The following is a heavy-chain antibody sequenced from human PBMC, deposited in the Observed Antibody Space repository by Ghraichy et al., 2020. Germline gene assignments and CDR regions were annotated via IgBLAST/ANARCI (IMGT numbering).Heavy chain of an antibody. J-gene: IGHJ4*02. CDR1: GGSFSGYY. V-gene: IGHV4-34*01. CDR2: INHSGST. Sequence: ESLNISCAVYGGSFSGYYWSWIRQPPGKGLEWIGEINHSGSTNYNPSLKSRVTISVDTSKNQFSLKLSSVTAADTAVYYCARGCSGGSCYANYWGQGTLVTVSS. D-gene: IGHD2-15*01. CDR3: ARGCSGGSCYANY.